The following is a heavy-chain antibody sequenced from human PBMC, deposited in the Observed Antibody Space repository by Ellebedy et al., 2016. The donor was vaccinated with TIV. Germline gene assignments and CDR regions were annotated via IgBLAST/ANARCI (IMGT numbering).Heavy chain of an antibody. CDR1: GSSFTRYG. V-gene: IGHV3-30*18. CDR3: AKAHSETYYLDWFDP. D-gene: IGHD3-16*01. J-gene: IGHJ5*02. CDR2: ISYDGSNE. Sequence: GESLKISXAASGSSFTRYGMHWIRKAPARGLEWVAVISYDGSNEYYADSVKGRFTISRDNSQNTLYLQMNRLRLEDTAVYYCAKAHSETYYLDWFDPWGQGTLVTVSS.